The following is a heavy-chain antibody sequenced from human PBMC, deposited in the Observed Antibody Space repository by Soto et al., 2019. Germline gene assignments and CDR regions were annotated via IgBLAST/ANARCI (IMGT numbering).Heavy chain of an antibody. CDR2: IKSRTDGGTT. Sequence: EVQLVESGGGLVKSGGSLRLSCAASGFTFNNAWMNWVRQAPGKGLSWVGRIKSRTDGGTTDYAAPGQDRFTISRDDSKNTLYLQMKSLKTEDTAMYYCTTERDESSGYAPNYWGQGTLVTVSS. J-gene: IGHJ4*02. CDR1: GFTFNNAW. CDR3: TTERDESSGYAPNY. V-gene: IGHV3-15*07. D-gene: IGHD3-22*01.